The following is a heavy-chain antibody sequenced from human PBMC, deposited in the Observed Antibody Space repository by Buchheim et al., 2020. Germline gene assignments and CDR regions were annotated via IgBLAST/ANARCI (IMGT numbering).Heavy chain of an antibody. CDR1: GGSISSGSYY. CDR3: ARERYYDFWSGPYYYYGMDV. CDR2: IYTSGST. Sequence: QVQLQESGPGLVKPSQTLSLTCTVSGGSISSGSYYWSWIRQPAGKGLEWIGRIYTSGSTNYNPSLKSRVTISVDTSKNQFSLKLSSVTAADTAVYYCARERYYDFWSGPYYYYGMDVWGQGTT. D-gene: IGHD3-3*01. V-gene: IGHV4-61*02. J-gene: IGHJ6*02.